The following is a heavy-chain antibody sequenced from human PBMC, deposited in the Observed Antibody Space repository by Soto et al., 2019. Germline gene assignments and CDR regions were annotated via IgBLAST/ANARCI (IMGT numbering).Heavy chain of an antibody. V-gene: IGHV4-31*03. CDR3: ATYGSGSYKPTTFDY. J-gene: IGHJ4*02. Sequence: QVQLQESGPRLVKPSQTLSLTCTVSGGSISSGGYYWSWIRQHPGKGLEWIGYIFYSGSTYYNPSLKSRVTISVDTSKNQFSLTLCSVTAADTAVYYCATYGSGSYKPTTFDYWGQGTLVTVSS. CDR1: GGSISSGGYY. CDR2: IFYSGST. D-gene: IGHD3-10*01.